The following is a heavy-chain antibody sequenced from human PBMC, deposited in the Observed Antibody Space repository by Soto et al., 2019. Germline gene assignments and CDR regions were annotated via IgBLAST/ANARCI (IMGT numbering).Heavy chain of an antibody. CDR1: GGSISSYY. J-gene: IGHJ4*02. D-gene: IGHD4-4*01. Sequence: QVQLQESGPGLVKPSETLSLTCTVSGGSISSYYWSWIRQPPGKGREWIGYIYYSGSTNYNPSLKSRVTISVDTSKNQFSLKLSSVTAADTAVYYCARTTTYSNYYFDYWGQGTLVTVSS. V-gene: IGHV4-59*01. CDR2: IYYSGST. CDR3: ARTTTYSNYYFDY.